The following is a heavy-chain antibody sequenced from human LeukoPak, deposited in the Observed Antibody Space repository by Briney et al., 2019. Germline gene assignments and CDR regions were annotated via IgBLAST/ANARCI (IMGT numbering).Heavy chain of an antibody. CDR2: IYIDGSI. V-gene: IGHV3-53*05. D-gene: IGHD6-13*01. CDR3: AKATSWYVHYGMDV. J-gene: IGHJ6*02. Sequence: PGGSLRLSCAASGFLVSSTYMSWVRQAPGKGLEWVSVIYIDGSIEYADSVKGRFTISRDNSKNTLYLEMNRLRAEDTAIYFCAKATSWYVHYGMDVWGQGTTVTVSS. CDR1: GFLVSSTY.